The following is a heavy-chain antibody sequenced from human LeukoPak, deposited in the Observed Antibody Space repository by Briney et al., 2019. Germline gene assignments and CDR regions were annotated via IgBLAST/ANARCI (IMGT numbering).Heavy chain of an antibody. CDR1: GGSINTYY. V-gene: IGHV4-4*07. D-gene: IGHD3-10*01. Sequence: SETLSLTCTVSGGSINTYYWSWIRQPAGKGLEYIGRIYTSGSTNYNPSLKSRVTMSVDTSKNQFSLKLSSVTAADTAVYYCARWTTLVRGFDYWGQGTLVTVSS. J-gene: IGHJ4*02. CDR2: IYTSGST. CDR3: ARWTTLVRGFDY.